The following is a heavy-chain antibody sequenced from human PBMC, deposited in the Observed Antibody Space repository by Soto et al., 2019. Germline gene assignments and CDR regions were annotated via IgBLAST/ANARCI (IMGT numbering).Heavy chain of an antibody. Sequence: SVKVSCKASGGTFSNYAISWVRQAPGQGLEWMGGIIPIFGTTNYAQKFQGRVTITADESTSTAYMKLSSLRSQDTAVYYCARDSGGPGRYFDYWGQGALVTVSS. J-gene: IGHJ4*02. D-gene: IGHD3-10*01. CDR3: ARDSGGPGRYFDY. V-gene: IGHV1-69*13. CDR1: GGTFSNYA. CDR2: IIPIFGTT.